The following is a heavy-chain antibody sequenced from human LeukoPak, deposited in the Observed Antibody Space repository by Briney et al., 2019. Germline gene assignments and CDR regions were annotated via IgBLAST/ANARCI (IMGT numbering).Heavy chain of an antibody. CDR2: FSGSGGST. Sequence: GGSLRLSCAASGFIFSNYAMSWVRQAPGKGLQWVSAFSGSGGSTYYADSVKGRFTISRDNSRNTLYLQMNSLRAEDTAVYYCAKDQDPDYDILTGYSSYDFWGQGTLVTVSS. D-gene: IGHD3-9*01. CDR3: AKDQDPDYDILTGYSSYDF. CDR1: GFIFSNYA. V-gene: IGHV3-23*01. J-gene: IGHJ4*02.